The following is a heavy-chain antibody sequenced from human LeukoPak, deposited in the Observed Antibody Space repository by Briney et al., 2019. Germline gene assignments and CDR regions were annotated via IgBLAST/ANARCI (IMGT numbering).Heavy chain of an antibody. V-gene: IGHV4-34*01. CDR2: INHSGST. J-gene: IGHJ4*02. D-gene: IGHD3-10*01. CDR3: AVGFGELLFDY. Sequence: PSETLSLTCAVYGGSFRGYYWSWIRQPPGRGLEWIGEINHSGSTNYNPSLKSRVTISVDTSKNQFSLKLSSVTAADTAVYYCAVGFGELLFDYWGQGTLVTVSS. CDR1: GGSFRGYY.